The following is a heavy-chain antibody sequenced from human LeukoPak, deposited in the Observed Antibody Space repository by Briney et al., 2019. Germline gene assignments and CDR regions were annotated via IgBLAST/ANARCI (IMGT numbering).Heavy chain of an antibody. J-gene: IGHJ3*02. CDR3: AREYSTETNAFDI. CDR1: GGSISSYY. CDR2: IYYSGST. Sequence: RTSETLSLTCTVSGGSISSYYWSWIRQPPGKGLEWIGYIYYSGSTNYNPSLKSRVTISVDTSKNQFSLKLSSVTAADTAVYYCAREYSTETNAFDIWGQGTMVTVSS. D-gene: IGHD4-11*01. V-gene: IGHV4-59*01.